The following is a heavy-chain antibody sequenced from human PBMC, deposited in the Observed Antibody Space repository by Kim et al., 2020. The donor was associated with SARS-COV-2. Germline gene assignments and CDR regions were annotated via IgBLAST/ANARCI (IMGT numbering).Heavy chain of an antibody. D-gene: IGHD5-12*01. V-gene: IGHV1-58*01. J-gene: IGHJ4*02. Sequence: SVKVSCKASGFTFTSSAVQWVRQARGQRLEWIGWIVVGSGNTNYAQKFQERVTITRDMSTSTAYMELSSLRSDDTAVYYCAAGLPPGYVYYFDYWGQGTLVTVSS. CDR1: GFTFTSSA. CDR2: IVVGSGNT. CDR3: AAGLPPGYVYYFDY.